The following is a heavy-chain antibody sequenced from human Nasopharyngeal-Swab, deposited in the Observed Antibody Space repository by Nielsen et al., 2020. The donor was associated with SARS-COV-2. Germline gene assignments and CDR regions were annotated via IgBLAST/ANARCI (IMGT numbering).Heavy chain of an antibody. CDR2: INSDGSST. D-gene: IGHD2-2*01. CDR3: ARGYAAMGFFDY. Sequence: GESLKISCAASGFTFGTYWMHLVRQAPGKGLEWVSRINSDGSSTGDADSVKGRFTVSRDNAKNTLYLQMNSLGAEDTAVYYCARGYAAMGFFDYWGQGTLVTVSS. CDR1: GFTFGTYW. J-gene: IGHJ4*02. V-gene: IGHV3-74*01.